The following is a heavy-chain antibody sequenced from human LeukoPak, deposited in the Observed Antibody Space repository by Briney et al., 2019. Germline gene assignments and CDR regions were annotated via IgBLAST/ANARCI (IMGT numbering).Heavy chain of an antibody. CDR2: IYYSGST. Sequence: SGTLSLTCTVSGGSISSYYWSWIRQPPGKGLEWIGYIYYSGSTNYNPSLKSRVTISVDTSKNQFSLKLSSVTAADTAVYYCARQGNDYGSGSLVDYWGQGTLVTVSS. CDR3: ARQGNDYGSGSLVDY. V-gene: IGHV4-59*08. J-gene: IGHJ4*02. CDR1: GGSISSYY. D-gene: IGHD3-10*01.